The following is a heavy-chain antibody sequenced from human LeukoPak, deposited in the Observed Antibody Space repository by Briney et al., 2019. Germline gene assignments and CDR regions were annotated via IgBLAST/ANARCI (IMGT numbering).Heavy chain of an antibody. CDR3: ARGPYDSSGYFFE. D-gene: IGHD3-22*01. CDR2: ISSSSSYI. CDR1: GFTFSSYS. V-gene: IGHV3-21*01. J-gene: IGHJ4*02. Sequence: GGSLRLSCAASGFTFSSYSMNWVRQAPGKGLEWVSSISSSSSYIYYADSVKGRFTISRDNAKNSLYLQMNSLRAEDTAVYYCARGPYDSSGYFFEWGQGTLVTVSS.